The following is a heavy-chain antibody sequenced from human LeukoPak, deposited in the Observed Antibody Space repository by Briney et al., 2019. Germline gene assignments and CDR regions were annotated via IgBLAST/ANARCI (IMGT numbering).Heavy chain of an antibody. D-gene: IGHD7-27*01. J-gene: IGHJ4*02. CDR1: GFTVSSNY. CDR3: AKEGTGDPRDFDY. CDR2: IYSGGST. V-gene: IGHV3-53*01. Sequence: GGSLRLSCAASGFTVSSNYMSWVRQAPGKGLEWVSVIYSGGSTYYADSVKGRFTISRDNSKNTLYLQMNSLRAEDTAVYYCAKEGTGDPRDFDYWGQGTLVTVSS.